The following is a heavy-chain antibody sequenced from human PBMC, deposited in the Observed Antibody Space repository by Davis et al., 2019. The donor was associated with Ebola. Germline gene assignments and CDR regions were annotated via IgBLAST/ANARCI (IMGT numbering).Heavy chain of an antibody. V-gene: IGHV1-46*03. Sequence: ASVKVSCKASGYTFTNYYTHWLRQAPGQGLEWMGMINPNDGRTIYAQKFQGRVTVTRDTSTCTVYMDLSSLRSEDMALYYCTTPGGQDSGYDVFDIWGQGTMVTVSS. CDR1: GYTFTNYY. J-gene: IGHJ3*02. CDR3: TTPGGQDSGYDVFDI. D-gene: IGHD5-12*01. CDR2: INPNDGRT.